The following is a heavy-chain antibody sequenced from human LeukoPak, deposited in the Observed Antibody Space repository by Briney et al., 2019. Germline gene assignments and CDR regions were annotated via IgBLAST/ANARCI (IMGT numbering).Heavy chain of an antibody. J-gene: IGHJ6*02. CDR3: ARGKAMDV. CDR2: IYHSGST. V-gene: IGHV4-34*01. Sequence: PSETLSLTCAVYGGSFSGYYWSWIRQPPGKGLEWIGKIYHSGSTNYNPSLKSRVTISVDTSKNQFSLKLTSVTAADTAVYYCARGKAMDVWGHGTTVTVSS. CDR1: GGSFSGYY.